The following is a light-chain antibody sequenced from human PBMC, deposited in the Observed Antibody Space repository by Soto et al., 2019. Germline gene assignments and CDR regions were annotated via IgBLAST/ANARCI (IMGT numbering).Light chain of an antibody. CDR1: SGSVYTSYY. CDR3: VLYMASGAWV. Sequence: QTVVTQEPSFSVSPGGTVTLTCGLSSGSVYTSYYPSWYQQTPGQAPRTLIYSTNTRSSGVPDRFSGSILGNKAALTITGAQADDESDYYCVLYMASGAWVFGGGTKVTVL. V-gene: IGLV8-61*01. CDR2: STN. J-gene: IGLJ3*02.